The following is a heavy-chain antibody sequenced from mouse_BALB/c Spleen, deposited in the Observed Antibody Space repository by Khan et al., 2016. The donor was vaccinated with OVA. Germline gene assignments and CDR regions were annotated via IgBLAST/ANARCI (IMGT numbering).Heavy chain of an antibody. V-gene: IGHV1S137*01. D-gene: IGHD2-3*01. CDR1: GYTFTDYA. CDR2: ISTYSGNT. Sequence: QVQLQQSGPELVRPGVSVKISCKGSGYTFTDYAMYWVKQSHAKSLEWIGLISTYSGNTNSNQKFKGKATMTVDKSSSTAYMELARLTSEDSAIYYCARPAYDGYYDYWGQGTTLTVSS. CDR3: ARPAYDGYYDY. J-gene: IGHJ2*01.